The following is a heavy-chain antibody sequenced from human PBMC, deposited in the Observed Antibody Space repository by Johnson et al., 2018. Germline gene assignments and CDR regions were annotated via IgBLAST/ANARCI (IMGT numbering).Heavy chain of an antibody. Sequence: QVQLVQSGAEVKKPGSSVKVSCKASGGTFSSYAISWVRQAPGQGLEWMGGIIPIFGTANYAQKFQGRVTMTRNTSISTAYMELSSLRSEDTAVYYCAKDRVYAGTYYNAGAYYYYGMDVWGQGTTVTVSS. CDR1: GGTFSSYA. J-gene: IGHJ6*02. V-gene: IGHV1-69*06. CDR3: AKDRVYAGTYYNAGAYYYYGMDV. D-gene: IGHD3-10*01. CDR2: IIPIFGTA.